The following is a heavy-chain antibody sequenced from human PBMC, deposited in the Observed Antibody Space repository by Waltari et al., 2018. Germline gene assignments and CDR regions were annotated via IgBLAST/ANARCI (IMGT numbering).Heavy chain of an antibody. CDR3: ARGGHGYYDFWSGYSPGDGMDV. CDR1: GGSISSSNW. V-gene: IGHV4-4*02. Sequence: QVQLQESGPGLVKPSGTLSLTCAVSGGSISSSNWWSCVRQPPGKGLEWIGELYHSGSTNYNPSLKSRVPISVDKSKNQFSLKLSSVTAADTAVYYCARGGHGYYDFWSGYSPGDGMDVWGQGTTVTVSS. CDR2: LYHSGST. D-gene: IGHD3-3*01. J-gene: IGHJ6*02.